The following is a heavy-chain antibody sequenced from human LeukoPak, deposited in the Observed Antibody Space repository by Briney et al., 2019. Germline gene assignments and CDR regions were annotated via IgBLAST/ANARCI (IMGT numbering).Heavy chain of an antibody. V-gene: IGHV3-74*01. CDR2: INNDGSTT. CDR3: ARDFHYLPGGY. CDR1: GFTFSNYA. J-gene: IGHJ4*02. D-gene: IGHD7-27*01. Sequence: PGRSLRLSCAASGFTFSNYAIHWVRQAPGEGLVWVSRINNDGSTTGYADSVKGRFTISRDNARNTLYLQMTSLRAEDTAVYYCARDFHYLPGGYWGQGTLVTVSS.